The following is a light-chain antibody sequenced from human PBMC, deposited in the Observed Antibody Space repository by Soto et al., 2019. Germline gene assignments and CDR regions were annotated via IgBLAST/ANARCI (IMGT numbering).Light chain of an antibody. V-gene: IGLV2-14*01. J-gene: IGLJ3*02. CDR3: ISYTSSSTWV. CDR2: EVS. CDR1: SSDVGAYNY. Sequence: QSALTQPASVSGSPGQSITISCTGTSSDVGAYNYVSWYQQHPGKAPKLMIYEVSNRPSGVSDRFSGSRSGNTASLTISGLQGEDESDYYCISYTSSSTWVFGGGTKVTVL.